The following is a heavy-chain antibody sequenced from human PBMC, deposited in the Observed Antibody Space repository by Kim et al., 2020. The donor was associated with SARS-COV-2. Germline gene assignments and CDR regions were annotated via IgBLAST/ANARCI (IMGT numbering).Heavy chain of an antibody. J-gene: IGHJ4*02. Sequence: PSLKSPVTISVATSKNQFALKLSSVTAADTAVYYCARVGSIAARPLDYWGQGTLVTVSS. V-gene: IGHV4-34*01. CDR3: ARVGSIAARPLDY. D-gene: IGHD6-6*01.